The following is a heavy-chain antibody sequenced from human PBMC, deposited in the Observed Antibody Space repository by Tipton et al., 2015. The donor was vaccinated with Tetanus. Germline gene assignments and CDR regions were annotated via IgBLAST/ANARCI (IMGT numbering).Heavy chain of an antibody. D-gene: IGHD3-10*01. CDR2: IYYSGST. J-gene: IGHJ3*02. Sequence: TLSLTCTVSGGSISSGGYYWSWIRQHPGKGLEWIGYIYYSGSTYYNPSLRSRVTISVDTSKNQFSLKLSSVTAADTAVYYCASHYGSGSDDAFDIWGQGTMVTVSS. V-gene: IGHV4-31*03. CDR3: ASHYGSGSDDAFDI. CDR1: GGSISSGGYY.